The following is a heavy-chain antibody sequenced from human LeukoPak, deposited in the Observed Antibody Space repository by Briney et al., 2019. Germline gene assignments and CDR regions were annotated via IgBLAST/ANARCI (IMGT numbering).Heavy chain of an antibody. V-gene: IGHV4-31*03. CDR1: GGSISSGGYY. CDR2: IYNSGST. J-gene: IGHJ5*02. D-gene: IGHD3-22*01. Sequence: SETLSLACTVSGGSISSGGYYWSWIRQHPGKGLEWIWYIYNSGSTYYNPSLKSRVTISVDTSKNQFSLKLSSVTTADTAVYYCARTYYYDSSGKTVWFDPWGQGTLVTVSS. CDR3: ARTYYYDSSGKTVWFDP.